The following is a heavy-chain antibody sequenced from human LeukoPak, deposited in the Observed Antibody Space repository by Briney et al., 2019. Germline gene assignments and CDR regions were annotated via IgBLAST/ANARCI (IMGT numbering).Heavy chain of an antibody. CDR3: ARRHGSGWYRLFDY. CDR2: IYYSGST. D-gene: IGHD6-19*01. J-gene: IGHJ4*02. V-gene: IGHV4-39*01. Sequence: SETLSLTXTVSGGSISSSSYYWGWIHQPPGKGLEWIGSIYYSGSTYYNPSLKSRVTISVDTSKNQFSLKLSSVTAADTAVYYCARRHGSGWYRLFDYWGQGTLVTVSS. CDR1: GGSISSSSYY.